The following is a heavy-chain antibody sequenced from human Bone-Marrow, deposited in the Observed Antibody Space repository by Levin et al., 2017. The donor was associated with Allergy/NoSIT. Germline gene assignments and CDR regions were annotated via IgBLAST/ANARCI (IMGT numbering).Heavy chain of an antibody. D-gene: IGHD1-14*01. V-gene: IGHV3-7*01. Sequence: QLGESLKISCAASGFSFSNYWMSWVRQAPGKGLEWVASISEDGSAKTYVDSVKGRFTISRDNAKNSQYLQMNNLRVEDTAVYYCARVSNHARDYWGQGTLVTVSS. J-gene: IGHJ4*02. CDR3: ARVSNHARDY. CDR1: GFSFSNYW. CDR2: ISEDGSAK.